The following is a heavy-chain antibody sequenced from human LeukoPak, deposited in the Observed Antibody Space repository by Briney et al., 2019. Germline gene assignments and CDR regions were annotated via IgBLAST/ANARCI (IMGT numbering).Heavy chain of an antibody. Sequence: PGGSLRLSCAASGFTFSSFAMHWVRQAPGKGLEWVAVISYDGHNKYYADSVKGRFTISRDNSKNTLYLQMNSLRPEDTAVYYCAKVGLTVTTILDYFDYWGQGTLVTVSS. V-gene: IGHV3-30*18. CDR2: ISYDGHNK. CDR1: GFTFSSFA. CDR3: AKVGLTVTTILDYFDY. J-gene: IGHJ4*02. D-gene: IGHD4-11*01.